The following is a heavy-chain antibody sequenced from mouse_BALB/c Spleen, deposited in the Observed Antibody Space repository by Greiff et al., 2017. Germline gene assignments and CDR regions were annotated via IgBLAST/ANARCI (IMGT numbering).Heavy chain of an antibody. Sequence: VKLVESGAELARPGASVKMSCKASGYTFTSYTMHWVKQRPGQGLEWIGYINPSSGYTNYNQKFKDKATLTADKSSSTAYMQLSSLTSEDSAVYYCARSRGTITTAYYAMDYWGQGTSVTVSS. CDR1: GYTFTSYT. CDR2: INPSSGYT. J-gene: IGHJ4*01. D-gene: IGHD1-2*01. CDR3: ARSRGTITTAYYAMDY. V-gene: IGHV1-4*01.